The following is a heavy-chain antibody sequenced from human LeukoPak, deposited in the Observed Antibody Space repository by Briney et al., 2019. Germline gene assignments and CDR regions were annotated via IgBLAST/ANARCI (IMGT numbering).Heavy chain of an antibody. CDR1: GYTFISYG. CDR2: ITGYNGAT. CDR3: ARTNLDCKNGVCYDY. D-gene: IGHD2-8*01. J-gene: IGHJ4*02. Sequence: ASVKVSCKASGYTFISYGISWVRQAPGQGLEWMGWITGYNGATNYAQKFQDRVTLTTDTSTSAAYMELRSLRSDDTAVYYCARTNLDCKNGVCYDYWGQGTLVTVSS. V-gene: IGHV1-18*01.